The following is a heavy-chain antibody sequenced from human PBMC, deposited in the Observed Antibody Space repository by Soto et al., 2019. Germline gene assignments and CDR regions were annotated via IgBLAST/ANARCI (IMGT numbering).Heavy chain of an antibody. V-gene: IGHV3-23*01. CDR3: AKEGAEVGTPVFDY. J-gene: IGHJ4*02. D-gene: IGHD6-19*01. Sequence: QPGGSLRLSCAVSGFSFRTYAMSWVRQLPGKGLEWVSGISGQEGFTYYADSVKGRVTISRDISSSTLYLEMHSLRAEDTAVYYCAKEGAEVGTPVFDYWGQGSLVTVSS. CDR2: ISGQEGFT. CDR1: GFSFRTYA.